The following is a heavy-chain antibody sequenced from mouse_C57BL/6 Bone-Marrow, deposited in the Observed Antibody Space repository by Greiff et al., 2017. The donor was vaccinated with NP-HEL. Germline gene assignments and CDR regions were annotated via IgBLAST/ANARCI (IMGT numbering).Heavy chain of an antibody. CDR2: IDPSDSYT. CDR3: ARWRGYFDV. Sequence: QVHVKQPGAELVKPGASVKLSCKASGYTFTSYWMQWVKQRPGQGLEWIGEIDPSDSYTNYNQKFNGKSTLTVDTSSSTAYMQLSSLTSEDSAVYYCARWRGYFDVWGTGTTVTVSS. V-gene: IGHV1-50*01. J-gene: IGHJ1*03. CDR1: GYTFTSYW.